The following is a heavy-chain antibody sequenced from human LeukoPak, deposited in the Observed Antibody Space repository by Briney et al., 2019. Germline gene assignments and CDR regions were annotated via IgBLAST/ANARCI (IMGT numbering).Heavy chain of an antibody. CDR3: AKVTGSGWYFFDY. CDR2: ISGSLGST. CDR1: GFTFSSYV. V-gene: IGHV3-23*01. D-gene: IGHD6-19*01. J-gene: IGHJ4*02. Sequence: GGSLRLSCAASGFTFSSYVMSWVRQAPGKGLVWVSAISGSLGSTYYADSVKGRFTISRDNSKNTLYLQMNSLRAEDTAVYYCAKVTGSGWYFFDYWGQGTLVTVSS.